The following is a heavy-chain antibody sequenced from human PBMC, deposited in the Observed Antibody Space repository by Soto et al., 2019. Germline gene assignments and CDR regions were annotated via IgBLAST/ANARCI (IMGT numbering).Heavy chain of an antibody. CDR3: ARDLEFRDGNISHLDY. CDR2: IIPIIGTP. J-gene: IGHJ4*02. Sequence: ASVKDSCKASGGTFRNHVFNWVRQAPGQGLEWTGGIIPIIGTPNYAQKFQGRVTITAGASTNTVYLDVSSLRSQDTAVYYCARDLEFRDGNISHLDYWGQGTLVTVSS. V-gene: IGHV1-69*13. CDR1: GGTFRNHV. D-gene: IGHD3-10*01.